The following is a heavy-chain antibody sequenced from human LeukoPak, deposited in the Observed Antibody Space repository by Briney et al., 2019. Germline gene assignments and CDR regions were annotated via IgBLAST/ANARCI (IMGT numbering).Heavy chain of an antibody. Sequence: SETLSLTCTVSDDSISDYYRGWIRQPPGKGLEWIGYIYHSGSTYYNPFLKSRVTISVDTSKNQFSLKLSSVTAADTAVYYCARSPRVPAASFDYWGQGTLVTVSS. CDR1: DDSISDYY. D-gene: IGHD2-2*01. J-gene: IGHJ4*02. CDR2: IYHSGST. V-gene: IGHV4-38-2*02. CDR3: ARSPRVPAASFDY.